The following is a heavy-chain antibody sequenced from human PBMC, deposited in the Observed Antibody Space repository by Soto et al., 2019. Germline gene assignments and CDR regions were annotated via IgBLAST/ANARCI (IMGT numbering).Heavy chain of an antibody. CDR3: ARQGSWPYYYYGLDV. D-gene: IGHD1-26*01. V-gene: IGHV1-18*01. J-gene: IGHJ6*02. CDR1: GYNFTTSG. Sequence: QVQLVQSGPEVRKPGASVKVSCEASGYNFTTSGISWVRQVPGQGLEWMGWISTYNGDTNSAQNFQGRVLMTADTSTGTAYMELMSLKSDDPAVYYCARQGSWPYYYYGLDVWGPGTTVTVSS. CDR2: ISTYNGDT.